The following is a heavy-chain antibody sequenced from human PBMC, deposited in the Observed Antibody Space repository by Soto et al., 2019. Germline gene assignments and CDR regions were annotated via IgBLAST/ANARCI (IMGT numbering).Heavy chain of an antibody. CDR1: GYTFNLYG. CDR3: ARILKTSRDLGH. V-gene: IGHV1-18*04. D-gene: IGHD3-9*01. CDR2: ISGYNGNA. J-gene: IGHJ4*02. Sequence: QVQLVQSAGEVRKPGASVKVSCKTSGYTFNLYGMTWLRQAPGQGLEWMGWISGYNGNATYAQKFKGRVILTIDTSTTTAHMELVSLTSDDTAVYYCARILKTSRDLGHWGQGTLVTVSS.